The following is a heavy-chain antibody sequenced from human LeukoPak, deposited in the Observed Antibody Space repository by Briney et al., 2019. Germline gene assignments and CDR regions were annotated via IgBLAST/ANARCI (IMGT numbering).Heavy chain of an antibody. V-gene: IGHV3-30*18. CDR3: AKGYCSSTSCQIRGDAFDI. Sequence: GRSLRLSCAASGFTFSSYGMHWVRQAPGKGLEWVAVISYDGSNKYYADSVKGRFTISRDNSKNTLYLQMNSLRAEDTAAYYCAKGYCSSTSCQIRGDAFDIWGQGTMVTVSS. J-gene: IGHJ3*02. CDR1: GFTFSSYG. CDR2: ISYDGSNK. D-gene: IGHD2-2*01.